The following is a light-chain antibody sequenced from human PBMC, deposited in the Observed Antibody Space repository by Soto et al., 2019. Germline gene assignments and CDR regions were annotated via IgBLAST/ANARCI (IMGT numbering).Light chain of an antibody. CDR1: QSIIRW. V-gene: IGKV1-5*03. Sequence: DIQMTQSPSTLSASVGDRITTTCRASQSIIRWLAWYQQKPGKAPKLLMYRASTLESGVPSRFSGSGSGTEFTLTISSLQPDDFATYYCQQYNSYSRTFGQGTKVDI. CDR2: RAS. J-gene: IGKJ1*01. CDR3: QQYNSYSRT.